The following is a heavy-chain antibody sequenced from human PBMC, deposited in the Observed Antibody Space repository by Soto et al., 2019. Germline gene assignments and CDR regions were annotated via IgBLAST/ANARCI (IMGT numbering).Heavy chain of an antibody. CDR2: IYYSGST. Sequence: QVQLQESGPGLVKPSQTLSLTCTVSGGSISSGGYYWSWIRQHPGKGLEWIGYIYYSGSTYYNPSRRSRVTISVDPSKNQFSLKLSSVTAADTAVYYCARGQWLVGWFDPWGQGTLVTVSS. V-gene: IGHV4-31*03. CDR1: GGSISSGGYY. J-gene: IGHJ5*02. D-gene: IGHD6-19*01. CDR3: ARGQWLVGWFDP.